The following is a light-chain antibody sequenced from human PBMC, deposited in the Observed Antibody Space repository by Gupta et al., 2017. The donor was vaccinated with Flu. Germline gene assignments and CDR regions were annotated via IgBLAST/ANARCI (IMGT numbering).Light chain of an antibody. Sequence: DIHMIHTPSSRSASGGDRVTITCRASQNSSSNLNCYQQKTGKAPKLLIYAASRLQSGVPSRFSGSRAATDYTLTIRSLQHQDFASTYCQQNYSTSLHTFGPGTKVEIK. CDR2: AAS. CDR1: QNSSSN. V-gene: IGKV1-39*01. CDR3: QQNYSTSLHT. J-gene: IGKJ3*01.